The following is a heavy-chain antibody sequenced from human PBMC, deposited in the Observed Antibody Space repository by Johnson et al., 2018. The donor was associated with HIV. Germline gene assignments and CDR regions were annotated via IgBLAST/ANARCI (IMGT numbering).Heavy chain of an antibody. CDR1: GFTFSSYA. D-gene: IGHD3-16*02. CDR3: TGEDGLGESALVFDM. V-gene: IGHV3-30*14. CDR2: ISYDGSNK. J-gene: IGHJ3*02. Sequence: GKRGESGGGVVQPGRSLRLSCAASGFTFSSYAMHWVRQAPGKGLEWVAVISYDGSNKYHADSVKGRFTISRDNSKKTLYLQMNSLSAEDTAVYYCTGEDGLGESALVFDMWGQGTMVTVSS.